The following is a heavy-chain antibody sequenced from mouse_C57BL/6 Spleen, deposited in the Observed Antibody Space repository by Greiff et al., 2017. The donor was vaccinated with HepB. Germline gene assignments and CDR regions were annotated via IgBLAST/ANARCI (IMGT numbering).Heavy chain of an antibody. Sequence: VNLVESGAELVRPGTSVKMSCKASGYTFTNYWIGWAKQRPGHGLEWIGDIYPGGGYTNYNEKFKGKATLTADKSSSTAYMQFSSLTSEDSAIYYCARTTTGANFDYWGQGTTLTVSS. V-gene: IGHV1-63*01. J-gene: IGHJ2*01. CDR3: ARTTTGANFDY. CDR1: GYTFTNYW. CDR2: IYPGGGYT. D-gene: IGHD1-1*01.